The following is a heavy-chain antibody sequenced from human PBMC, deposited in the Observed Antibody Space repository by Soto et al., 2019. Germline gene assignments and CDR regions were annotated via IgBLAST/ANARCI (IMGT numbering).Heavy chain of an antibody. CDR1: GFTFSSYA. V-gene: IGHV3-30-3*01. CDR3: ARVLTTVAVGDFYYGVDV. J-gene: IGHJ6*02. D-gene: IGHD4-17*01. Sequence: QVQLVESGGGVVHPGRSLRLSCAASGFTFSSYAMHWVRQAPGKGLEWVAVISYDGTNKYYADSVKGRFTLSRDNSKHTLYLQMNSLRAEDTAVYYCARVLTTVAVGDFYYGVDVWGQGTTVTVSS. CDR2: ISYDGTNK.